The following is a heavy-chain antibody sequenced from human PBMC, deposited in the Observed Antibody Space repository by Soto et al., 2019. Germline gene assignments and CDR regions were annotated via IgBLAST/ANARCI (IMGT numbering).Heavy chain of an antibody. D-gene: IGHD3-22*01. Sequence: QMQLVESGGGVVQPGRSVRLSCAASGFTFSTYALHWVRQAPGKGLEWVATVTSDGSNKYHADSVEGRFTISRDDSKNTLYLQLNSLRAEDTAVYYCGRITLKTSVDTFDFWGQGTMVTVSS. V-gene: IGHV3-30-3*01. CDR1: GFTFSTYA. CDR3: GRITLKTSVDTFDF. CDR2: VTSDGSNK. J-gene: IGHJ3*01.